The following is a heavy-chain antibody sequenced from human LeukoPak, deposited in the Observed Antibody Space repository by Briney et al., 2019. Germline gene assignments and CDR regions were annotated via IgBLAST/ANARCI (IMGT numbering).Heavy chain of an antibody. J-gene: IGHJ3*01. CDR2: IYHSGST. CDR3: ARLYYYDSSGATDAFDF. V-gene: IGHV4-38-2*01. CDR1: GYSISSGYY. Sequence: SETLSLTCAVSGYSISSGYYWGWIRQPPGKGLEGIGSIYHSGSTYYNPSLKSRVTISVDTSKNQFSLKLSSVTAEDTAVYYCARLYYYDSSGATDAFDFWGQGTMVSVSS. D-gene: IGHD3-22*01.